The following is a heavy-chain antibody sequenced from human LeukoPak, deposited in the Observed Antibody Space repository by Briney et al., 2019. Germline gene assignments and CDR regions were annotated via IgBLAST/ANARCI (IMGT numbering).Heavy chain of an antibody. D-gene: IGHD3-10*01. Sequence: GGSLRLSCAASGFAFSSYSMNWVRQDPGKGLEWVSSITASSTYIYYADSVKGRFAISRDNAKNSLSLQMNSLRAEDTAVYYCARSYGSGRGGLYYFDYWGQGTLVTVSS. CDR2: ITASSTYI. CDR3: ARSYGSGRGGLYYFDY. CDR1: GFAFSSYS. V-gene: IGHV3-21*01. J-gene: IGHJ4*02.